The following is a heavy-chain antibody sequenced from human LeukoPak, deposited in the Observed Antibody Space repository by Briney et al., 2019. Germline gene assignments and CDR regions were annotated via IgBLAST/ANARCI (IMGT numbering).Heavy chain of an antibody. CDR3: ARGYCSGGSCYSVENWFDP. J-gene: IGHJ5*02. Sequence: GASVKVSCKAAGYTFTGYYMFWVRQAPGQGLEWMGRINPNSGCTNYAQKFQGRVTMTRDTSISTAYIELSRLRSDDTAVYYCARGYCSGGSCYSVENWFDPWGQGTLVTVSS. CDR1: GYTFTGYY. CDR2: INPNSGCT. D-gene: IGHD2-15*01. V-gene: IGHV1-2*06.